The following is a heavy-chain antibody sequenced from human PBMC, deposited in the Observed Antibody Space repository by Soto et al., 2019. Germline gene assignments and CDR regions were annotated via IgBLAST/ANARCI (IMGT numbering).Heavy chain of an antibody. Sequence: GGSLRLSCAVSGFTFSNYAMHWVRQAPGKGLEWVAVISKDGSNKYYGEFVRGRFTISRDSSKNTLYLQMNSLREEDTAVYYCARDLRRDGPDYWGQGTLVTVSS. CDR3: ARDLRRDGPDY. D-gene: IGHD3-16*01. CDR1: GFTFSNYA. CDR2: ISKDGSNK. J-gene: IGHJ4*02. V-gene: IGHV3-30*03.